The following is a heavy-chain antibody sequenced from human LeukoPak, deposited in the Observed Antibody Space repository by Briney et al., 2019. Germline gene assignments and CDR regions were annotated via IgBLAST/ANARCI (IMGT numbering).Heavy chain of an antibody. CDR1: GGSISSTSYY. D-gene: IGHD3-22*01. CDR2: IYYSGST. J-gene: IGHJ3*02. CDR3: ARHVPTMIVVVAFDI. Sequence: SETLSLTCTVSGGSISSTSYYWGWLRQPPGTGLEWIGSIYYSGSTYYNPSLKSRVTISVDTSKNHSSLKLSSVTAADTAVYYCARHVPTMIVVVAFDIWGQGTMVTVSS. V-gene: IGHV4-39*01.